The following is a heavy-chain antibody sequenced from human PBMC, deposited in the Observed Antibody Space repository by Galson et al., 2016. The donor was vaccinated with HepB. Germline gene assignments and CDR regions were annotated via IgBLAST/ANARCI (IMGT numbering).Heavy chain of an antibody. Sequence: SCKASGYPFINYYIYWVRQAPGQGLEWMGAIIPRGGSTTYPEKFQDRVTMTGDTSTSTLYMELSGLRPDDTAVYFCARRFAAADAPGAFDIWGQGTMVTVSS. V-gene: IGHV1-46*01. CDR1: GYPFINYY. CDR2: IIPRGGST. J-gene: IGHJ3*02. D-gene: IGHD6-13*01. CDR3: ARRFAAADAPGAFDI.